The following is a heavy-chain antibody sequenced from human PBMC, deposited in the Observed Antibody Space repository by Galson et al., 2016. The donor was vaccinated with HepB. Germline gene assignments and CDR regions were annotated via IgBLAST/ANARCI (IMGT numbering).Heavy chain of an antibody. CDR1: GFTFSSYA. V-gene: IGHV3-23*01. D-gene: IGHD2-15*01. CDR2: IYGESPST. J-gene: IGHJ4*02. Sequence: SLRLSCAASGFTFSSYAMNWVRQAPGKGLEWVSSIYGESPSTHYADSVKGRFSISRDISKNTLYLQMNSLRAEDTAVYYCSNRDCSGGVRYKHFDSWGQGTLGTVSS. CDR3: SNRDCSGGVRYKHFDS.